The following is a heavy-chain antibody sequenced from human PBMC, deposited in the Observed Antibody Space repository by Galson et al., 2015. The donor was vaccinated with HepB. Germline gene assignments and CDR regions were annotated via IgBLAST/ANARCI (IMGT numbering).Heavy chain of an antibody. CDR1: GDSIRSFY. Sequence: SETLSLTCSVSGDSIRSFYCNWIRQPPGRGLEWIAYISASGISDYNPSLKGRASIPVDTSKSQFSLKLGSVTAADTVVYFCATTFISDAFDIWGQGTMVTVSS. D-gene: IGHD3-16*01. V-gene: IGHV4-59*12. CDR2: ISASGIS. CDR3: ATTFISDAFDI. J-gene: IGHJ3*02.